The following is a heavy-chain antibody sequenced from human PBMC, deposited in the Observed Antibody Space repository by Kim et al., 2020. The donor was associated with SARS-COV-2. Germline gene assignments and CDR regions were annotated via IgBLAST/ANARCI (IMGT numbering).Heavy chain of an antibody. J-gene: IGHJ5*02. D-gene: IGHD7-27*01. V-gene: IGHV4-34*01. CDR3: ARGWGNSLWFDP. Sequence: SETLSLTCAVYGGSFSGYYWSWIRQPPGKGLEWIGEINHSGSTNYNPSLKSRVTISVDTSKNQFSLKLSSVTAADTAVYYCARGWGNSLWFDPWGQGTLVTVSS. CDR1: GGSFSGYY. CDR2: INHSGST.